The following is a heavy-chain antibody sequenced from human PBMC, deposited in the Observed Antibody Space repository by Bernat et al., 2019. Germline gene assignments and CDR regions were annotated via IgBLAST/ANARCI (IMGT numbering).Heavy chain of an antibody. CDR1: GFTFSSYW. D-gene: IGHD5-18*01. V-gene: IGHV3-7*03. CDR3: ARWDTAMAHVFDY. J-gene: IGHJ4*02. Sequence: EVQLVESGGGLVQPGGSLRLSCAASGFTFSSYWMSWVRQAPGKGLEWVANIKQDGSEKYYVDSVKGRFTISRDNAKNSLYLLMNSLRAEDTAVYYCARWDTAMAHVFDYWGQGTLVTVSS. CDR2: IKQDGSEK.